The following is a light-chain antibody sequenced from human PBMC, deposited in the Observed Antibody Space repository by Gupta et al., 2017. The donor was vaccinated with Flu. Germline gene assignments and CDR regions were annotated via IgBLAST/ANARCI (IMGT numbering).Light chain of an antibody. CDR1: HIESKS. CDR2: DHC. CDR3: QVWDSSSSH. Sequence: APGQTARITCGGNHIESKSVHWYQQKPGQASVLVVYDHCAPPSGIPERFSGSNSGNTATLTINRVEAGDEADFYCQVWDSSSSHFGGGTTLTVV. J-gene: IGLJ2*01. V-gene: IGLV3-21*02.